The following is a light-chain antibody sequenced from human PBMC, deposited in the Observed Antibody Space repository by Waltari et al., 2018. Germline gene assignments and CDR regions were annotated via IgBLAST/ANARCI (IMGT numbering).Light chain of an antibody. V-gene: IGLV1-40*01. CDR1: SSNIGAGYD. Sequence: QSVLAQPPSVSGAPGQRVTISCTWSSSNIGAGYDVHWYQQLPGTAPKLLIYGTNNRPSVVPDRFAGSKSGTSASLAITGLQAEDEASYYCQSYDTNLVVFGGGTKLTVL. CDR3: QSYDTNLVV. J-gene: IGLJ2*01. CDR2: GTN.